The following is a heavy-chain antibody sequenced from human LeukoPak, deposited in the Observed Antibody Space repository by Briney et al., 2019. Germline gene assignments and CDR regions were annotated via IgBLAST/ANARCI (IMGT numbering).Heavy chain of an antibody. CDR1: GFTFDDYA. J-gene: IGHJ6*03. CDR2: ISWNSANI. CDR3: ARDRVGTPYDIVEAVGYYYMDV. V-gene: IGHV3-9*01. Sequence: GGSLRLSCAASGFTFDDYAMHWVRQAPGKGLEWVSGISWNSANIGYADSVKGRFTISRDNSKNTLYLQMNSLRAEDTAVYYCARDRVGTPYDIVEAVGYYYMDVWGKGTTVTVSS. D-gene: IGHD2-15*01.